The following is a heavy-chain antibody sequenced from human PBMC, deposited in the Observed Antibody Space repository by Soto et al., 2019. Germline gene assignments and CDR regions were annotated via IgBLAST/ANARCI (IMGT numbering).Heavy chain of an antibody. J-gene: IGHJ3*02. CDR3: ARRVVTTGPSGNDAFDI. Sequence: SETLSLTCAVSGGSISSGGYSWSWIRQPPGKGLEWIGYIYHSGSTYYNPSLKSRVTISVDRSKNQFSLKLSSVTAADTAVYYCARRVVTTGPSGNDAFDIWGQGTMVTVSS. CDR1: GGSISSGGYS. V-gene: IGHV4-30-2*01. CDR2: IYHSGST. D-gene: IGHD2-21*02.